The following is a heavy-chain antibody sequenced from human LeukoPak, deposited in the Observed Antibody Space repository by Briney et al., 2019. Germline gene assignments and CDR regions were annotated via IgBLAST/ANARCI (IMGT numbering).Heavy chain of an antibody. V-gene: IGHV4-38-2*02. CDR2: SGST. Sequence: SETLSLTCTVSGYSISSGYYWGWIRQPPGKGLEWIGSGSTYYNPSLKSRVTISVDTSKNQFSLKLSSVTAADTAVYYCASSRVAGPDLYWGQGTLVTVSS. CDR1: GYSISSGYY. J-gene: IGHJ4*02. D-gene: IGHD6-19*01. CDR3: ASSRVAGPDLY.